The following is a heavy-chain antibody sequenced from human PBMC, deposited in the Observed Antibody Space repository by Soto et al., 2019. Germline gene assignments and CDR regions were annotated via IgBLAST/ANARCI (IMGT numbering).Heavy chain of an antibody. Sequence: QVQLVESGGGLVKPGGSLRLSCAASGFTFSDHYMNWIRQSPGKGLEWVSYISGSSSDTNYADSVKGRFTISRVNAKNSLYLEMNSLRDEDTAVYYCARLARLADYWGQGTLVTVSS. CDR3: ARLARLADY. CDR1: GFTFSDHY. J-gene: IGHJ4*02. V-gene: IGHV3-11*05. CDR2: ISGSSSDT. D-gene: IGHD5-12*01.